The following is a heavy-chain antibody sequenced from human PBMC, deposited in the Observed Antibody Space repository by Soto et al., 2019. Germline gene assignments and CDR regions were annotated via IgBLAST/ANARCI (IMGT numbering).Heavy chain of an antibody. Sequence: SETLYLTCAVDGGSFSGYYWSWIRQPPGKGLEWIGEINHSGSTNYNPSLKSRVTISVDTSKKQFSLKLSSVTAADTAVYYCARGNHISTWYYSTWFDPWGQGTLVTVSS. CDR3: ARGNHISTWYYSTWFDP. V-gene: IGHV4-34*01. CDR1: GGSFSGYY. D-gene: IGHD6-13*01. J-gene: IGHJ5*02. CDR2: INHSGST.